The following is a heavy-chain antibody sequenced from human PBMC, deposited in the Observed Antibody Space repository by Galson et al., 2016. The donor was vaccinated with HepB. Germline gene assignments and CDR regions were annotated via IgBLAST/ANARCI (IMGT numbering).Heavy chain of an antibody. CDR3: AKDGYCSGGSCYVSWFDH. Sequence: SLRLSCAASGFTFTTHAMSWVRQAPGKGLEWVSVISATGGSTDYADSVKGRFTLSRDNSKNSPFLHMNSLRAEDTAIYYCAKDGYCSGGSCYVSWFDHWGQGTLVTVSS. CDR2: ISATGGST. D-gene: IGHD2-15*01. J-gene: IGHJ5*02. V-gene: IGHV3-23*01. CDR1: GFTFTTHA.